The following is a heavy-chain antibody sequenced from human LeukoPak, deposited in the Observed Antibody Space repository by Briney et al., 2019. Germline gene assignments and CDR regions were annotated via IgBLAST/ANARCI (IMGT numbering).Heavy chain of an antibody. V-gene: IGHV3-21*01. D-gene: IGHD5-18*01. CDR2: ISSSSSYI. Sequence: GGSLRLSCAASGFTFNSYAVSWVRQAPGKGLEWVSSISSSSSYIYYADSVKGRFTISRDNAKNSLYLQMNSLRAEDTAVYYCARTRYSYGYDAFDIWGQGTMVTVSS. CDR3: ARTRYSYGYDAFDI. J-gene: IGHJ3*02. CDR1: GFTFNSYA.